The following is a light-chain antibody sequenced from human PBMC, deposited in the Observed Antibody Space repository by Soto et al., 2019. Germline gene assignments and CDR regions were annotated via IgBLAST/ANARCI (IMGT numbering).Light chain of an antibody. CDR2: AAS. J-gene: IGKJ4*01. Sequence: IRMTQSPSSLSSSPGDRVTITCRASQGISSYLAWYQQKPGKAPKLLIYAASTLQSGVPSRFSGSGSGTDFTLTISCLQSEDFATYYCQQYYSYPLTFGGGTKV. V-gene: IGKV1-8*01. CDR1: QGISSY. CDR3: QQYYSYPLT.